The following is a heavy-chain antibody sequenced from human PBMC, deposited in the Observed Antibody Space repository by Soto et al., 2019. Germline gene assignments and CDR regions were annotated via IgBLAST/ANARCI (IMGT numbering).Heavy chain of an antibody. J-gene: IGHJ6*02. CDR1: GYTFSGYD. Sequence: QVQLVQSGAEVKKPGASVRVSCKASGYTFSGYDINWVRQATGQGLEWMGWVSPDSGSTGYAGIFQGRVTMTWDRSTTTSYIDLSRLTSEDSAVYYCARATELRYVEWSVYRGGNYAMDVWGQGTTVTVSS. V-gene: IGHV1-8*01. CDR3: ARATELRYVEWSVYRGGNYAMDV. D-gene: IGHD3-3*01. CDR2: VSPDSGST.